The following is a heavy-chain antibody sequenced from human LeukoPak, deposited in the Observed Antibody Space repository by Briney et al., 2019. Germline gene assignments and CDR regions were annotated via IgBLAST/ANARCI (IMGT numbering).Heavy chain of an antibody. D-gene: IGHD3-22*01. CDR1: GFTLSNYV. J-gene: IGHJ4*02. Sequence: GGSLRLSCAASGFTLSNYVMHWVRQAPGKGLEWVAFTRYDGSNKYYADSVKGRFTISRDNSKNTLYLQMNSLRAEDTAVYYCAHLFLKYYYDSSGSPGHYWGQGTLVTVSS. V-gene: IGHV3-30*02. CDR3: AHLFLKYYYDSSGSPGHY. CDR2: TRYDGSNK.